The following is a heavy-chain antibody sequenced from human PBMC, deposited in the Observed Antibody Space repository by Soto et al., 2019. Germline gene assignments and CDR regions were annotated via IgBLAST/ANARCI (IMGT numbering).Heavy chain of an antibody. Sequence: GASVKVSCKASGGTFSSYAISWVRQAPGQGLEWMGGIIPIFGTANYAQKFQGRVTITADESTSTAYMELSSLRSEDTAVYYCARDPHAPYCSSTRCYQRDDDFDIWGQGTMVTVSS. D-gene: IGHD2-2*01. J-gene: IGHJ3*02. V-gene: IGHV1-69*13. CDR2: IIPIFGTA. CDR1: GGTFSSYA. CDR3: ARDPHAPYCSSTRCYQRDDDFDI.